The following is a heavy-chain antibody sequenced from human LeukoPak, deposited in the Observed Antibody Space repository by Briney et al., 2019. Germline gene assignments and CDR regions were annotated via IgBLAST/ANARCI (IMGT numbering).Heavy chain of an antibody. J-gene: IGHJ4*02. Sequence: GGSLRLSCAASGFTFSSDGMSWVRQAPGKGLEWVSALSGSGSTTYYADSVKGRFTISRDNSKNMLFLEMNSLRVEDTAVYYCAKAGYTSSWPLDYWGQGTQVTVSS. D-gene: IGHD6-13*01. CDR3: AKAGYTSSWPLDY. V-gene: IGHV3-23*01. CDR1: GFTFSSDG. CDR2: LSGSGSTT.